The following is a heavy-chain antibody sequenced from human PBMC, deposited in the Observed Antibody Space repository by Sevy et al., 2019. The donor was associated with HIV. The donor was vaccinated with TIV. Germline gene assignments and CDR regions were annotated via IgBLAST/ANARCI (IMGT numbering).Heavy chain of an antibody. CDR1: GGSFSNYY. D-gene: IGHD6-19*01. CDR3: ARFPSGWYGAFDH. J-gene: IGHJ4*02. CDR2: IYYSGST. V-gene: IGHV4-59*01. Sequence: SETLSLTCTVSGGSFSNYYWSWIRQPPGKGLEWIAYIYYSGSTNYNPSLKSRVTISVDMSKKQFSLKLSSVTAADTAVYYCARFPSGWYGAFDHWGQGTLVTVSS.